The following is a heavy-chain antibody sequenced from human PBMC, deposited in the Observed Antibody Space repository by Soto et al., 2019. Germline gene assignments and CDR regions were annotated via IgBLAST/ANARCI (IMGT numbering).Heavy chain of an antibody. V-gene: IGHV4-34*01. D-gene: IGHD3-22*01. J-gene: IGHJ4*02. CDR2: INHSGST. Sequence: SETLSLTCAVYGGSFTGLYWSWIRQSPGKGLEWIGEINHSGSTNYNPSLKSRVTISVDTSKNQFSLKLTSATAADTAVYYCARAPNYYDSGGYKSLYYFDYWGQGTLVTVSS. CDR3: ARAPNYYDSGGYKSLYYFDY. CDR1: GGSFTGLY.